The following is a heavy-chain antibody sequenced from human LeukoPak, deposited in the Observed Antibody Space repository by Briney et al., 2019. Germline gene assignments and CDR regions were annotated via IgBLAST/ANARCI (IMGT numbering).Heavy chain of an antibody. D-gene: IGHD4/OR15-4a*01. CDR3: AMVLKLGASWADAFDI. CDR2: IYHSGST. V-gene: IGHV4-30-2*01. CDR1: GGSISSGGYY. Sequence: SETLSLTCTVSGGSISSGGYYWSWIRQPPGKGLEWIGYIYHSGSTYYNPSLKSRVTISVDRSKNQFSLKLSSVTAADTAVYYCAMVLKLGASWADAFDIWGQGTMVTVSS. J-gene: IGHJ3*02.